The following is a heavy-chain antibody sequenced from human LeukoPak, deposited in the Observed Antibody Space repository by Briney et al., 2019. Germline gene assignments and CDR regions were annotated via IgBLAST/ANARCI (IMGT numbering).Heavy chain of an antibody. CDR1: GGSISSGSYY. V-gene: IGHV4-61*02. D-gene: IGHD5-24*01. CDR2: IYTSGST. CDR3: ARVEMATITEYYYYMDV. J-gene: IGHJ6*03. Sequence: TSQTLSLTCTVSGGSISSGSYYWSWIRQPAGKGLEWIGRIYTSGSTNYNPSLKSRVTISVDTSKNQFSLKLSSVTAADTAVYYCARVEMATITEYYYYMDVWGKGTTVTVSS.